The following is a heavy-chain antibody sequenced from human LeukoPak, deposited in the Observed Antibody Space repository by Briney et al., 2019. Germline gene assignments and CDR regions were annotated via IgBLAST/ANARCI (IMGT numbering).Heavy chain of an antibody. D-gene: IGHD6-13*01. CDR2: IYYSGST. J-gene: IGHJ3*02. CDR1: GGSISSSSYY. Sequence: PSETLSLTCTVSGGSISSSSYYWGWIRQPPGKGLEWIGSIYYSGSTYYNPSLKSRVTISVDTSKNQFSLKLSSVTAADTAVYYCARGGAAGGIDAFDIWGQGTMVTVSS. V-gene: IGHV4-39*01. CDR3: ARGGAAGGIDAFDI.